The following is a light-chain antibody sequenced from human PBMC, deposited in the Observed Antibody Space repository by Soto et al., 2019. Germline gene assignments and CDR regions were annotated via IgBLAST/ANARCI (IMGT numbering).Light chain of an antibody. CDR2: AAS. Sequence: AIRVTQSPSSFSASTGDRVTITCRASQGIASYLAWYQQQPGKAPKLLIYAASTLQSGVPSRFSGSGSGTDFTLTISSLQSEDAATYFCQQYYNYPSTFGQGTKVEIE. CDR3: QQYYNYPST. J-gene: IGKJ1*01. V-gene: IGKV1-8*01. CDR1: QGIASY.